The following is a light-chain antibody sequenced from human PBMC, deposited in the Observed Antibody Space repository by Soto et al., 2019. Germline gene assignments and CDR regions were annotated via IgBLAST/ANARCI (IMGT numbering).Light chain of an antibody. CDR3: QSYDSSLRGSV. J-gene: IGLJ1*01. CDR1: SSNIGAGYD. CDR2: GNS. Sequence: QSVLTQPPSVSGAPGQRVTISCTGSSSNIGAGYDVNWYQQLPGTAPKLLIYGNSNRPSGVPDRFSGSKSGTSASLAITGLQAEDEADYYCQSYDSSLRGSVFGTGTKVTVL. V-gene: IGLV1-40*01.